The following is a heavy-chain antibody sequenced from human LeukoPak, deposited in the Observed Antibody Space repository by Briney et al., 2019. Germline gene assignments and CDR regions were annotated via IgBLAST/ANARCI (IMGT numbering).Heavy chain of an antibody. J-gene: IGHJ6*02. CDR3: ARGKRGKGYYYYYGMDV. V-gene: IGHV4-34*01. Sequence: SETLSLTCAVYGGSFSGYYWSWIRQPPGKGLEWIGEINHSGRTNYNPSLKSRVTISVDTSKNQFSLKLSSVTAADTAVYYCARGKRGKGYYYYYGMDVWGQGTTVTVSS. D-gene: IGHD4-23*01. CDR1: GGSFSGYY. CDR2: INHSGRT.